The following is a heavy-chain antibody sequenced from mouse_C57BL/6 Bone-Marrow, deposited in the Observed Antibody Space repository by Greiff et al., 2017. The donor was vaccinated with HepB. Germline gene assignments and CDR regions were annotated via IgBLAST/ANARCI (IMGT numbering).Heavy chain of an antibody. J-gene: IGHJ3*01. D-gene: IGHD2-2*01. V-gene: IGHV1-74*01. CDR2: IHPSDSDT. CDR1: GYTFTSYW. CDR3: AIEDFDGYDAWFAY. Sequence: VQLQQPGAELVKPGASVKVSCKASGYTFTSYWMHWVKQRPGQGLEWIGRIHPSDSDTNYNQKFKGKATLTVDKSSSTAYMQLSSLTSEDSAVYYGAIEDFDGYDAWFAYWGQGTLVTVSA.